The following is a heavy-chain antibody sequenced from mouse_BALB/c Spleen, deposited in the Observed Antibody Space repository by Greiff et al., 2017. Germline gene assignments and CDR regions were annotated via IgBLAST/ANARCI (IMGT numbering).Heavy chain of an antibody. J-gene: IGHJ1*01. CDR1: GFSLTSYG. D-gene: IGHD1-2*01. V-gene: IGHV2-9*02. Sequence: VMLVESGPGLVAPSQSLSITCNVSGFSLTSYGVHWVRQPPGKGLEWLGVIWAGGSTNYNSALMSRLSISKDNSKSQVFLKMNSLQTDDTAMYYCARITTATWYFDVWGAGTTVTVSS. CDR3: ARITTATWYFDV. CDR2: IWAGGST.